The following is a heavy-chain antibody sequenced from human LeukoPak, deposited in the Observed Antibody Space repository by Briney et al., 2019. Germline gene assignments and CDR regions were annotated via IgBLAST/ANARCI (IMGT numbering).Heavy chain of an antibody. CDR3: ARDWNPFDY. V-gene: IGHV4-34*01. D-gene: IGHD1-1*01. CDR2: INHSGSN. J-gene: IGHJ4*02. CDR1: GGSFSGYY. Sequence: PSETLSLTCAVYGGSFSGYYWSWLRQPPGQGLERNGEINHSGSNNYNPSLKSRVTIAVDTSKNQFSLKLSSVTAADTAVYYCARDWNPFDYWGQGTLVTVSS.